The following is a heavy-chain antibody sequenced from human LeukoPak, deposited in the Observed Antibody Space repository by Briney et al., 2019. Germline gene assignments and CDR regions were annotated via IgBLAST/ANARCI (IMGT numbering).Heavy chain of an antibody. CDR3: ARDLHPWALDY. V-gene: IGHV3-30*02. J-gene: IGHJ4*02. CDR1: GFIFSSSG. Sequence: TRGSLRLSCASSGFIFSSSGMHWVRPAPGKGLERVAFIRHDGSNEYYADSVKGRFTISRDNSKNMVLLQLNSLRPDATAVYYCARDLHPWALDYWGQGTLVTVSS. CDR2: IRHDGSNE.